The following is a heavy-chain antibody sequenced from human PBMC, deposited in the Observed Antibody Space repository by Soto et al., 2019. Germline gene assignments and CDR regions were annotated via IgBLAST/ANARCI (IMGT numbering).Heavy chain of an antibody. CDR2: INHSGST. V-gene: IGHV4-34*01. Sequence: SETLSLTCAVYGGSFSGYYWSWIRQPPGKGLEWIGEINHSGSTNYNPSLKSRVTISVDTSKNQFSLKLSSVTAADTAVYYCARSIAARFWFDPWGQGTLVTVSS. D-gene: IGHD6-6*01. CDR3: ARSIAARFWFDP. CDR1: GGSFSGYY. J-gene: IGHJ5*02.